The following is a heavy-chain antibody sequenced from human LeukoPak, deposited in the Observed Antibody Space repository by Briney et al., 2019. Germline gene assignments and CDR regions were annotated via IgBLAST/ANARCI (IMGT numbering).Heavy chain of an antibody. Sequence: GAPVKVSCKASGYTFTSYGISWVRQAPGQGLEWMGWISAYNGNTNYAQKLQGRVTMTTDTSTSTAYMELRSLRSDDTAVYYCARDIVVVPAASHGMDVWGQGTTVTVSS. V-gene: IGHV1-18*01. CDR2: ISAYNGNT. CDR3: ARDIVVVPAASHGMDV. D-gene: IGHD2-2*01. J-gene: IGHJ6*02. CDR1: GYTFTSYG.